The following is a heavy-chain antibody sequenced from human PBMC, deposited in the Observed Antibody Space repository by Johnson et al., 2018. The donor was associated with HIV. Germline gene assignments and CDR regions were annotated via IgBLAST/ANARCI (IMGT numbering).Heavy chain of an antibody. CDR1: GFTFSSYA. Sequence: VQLVESGGGVVRPGGSLRLSCAASGFTFSSYAMHWVRQAPGKGLEWVAVISYDGSNQYYADSVKGRFTISRDNSKNTLYLQMNRLRAEDTAVYYRARGFLTGTPSDAFDIWGQGTMVTVSS. J-gene: IGHJ3*02. V-gene: IGHV3-30-3*01. CDR2: ISYDGSNQ. CDR3: ARGFLTGTPSDAFDI. D-gene: IGHD1-1*01.